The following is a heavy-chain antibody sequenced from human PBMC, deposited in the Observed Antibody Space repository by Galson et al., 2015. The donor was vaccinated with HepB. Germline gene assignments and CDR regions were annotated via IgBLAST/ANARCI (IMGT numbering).Heavy chain of an antibody. J-gene: IGHJ5*02. CDR3: AKDATAAPAPYNYFDP. V-gene: IGHV3-23*01. CDR1: GFTFSTSA. CDR2: VRGITSTT. D-gene: IGHD5-24*01. Sequence: SLRLSCAASGFTFSTSAINWVRQAPGRGLEWVSGVRGITSTTYHADSVKGRFTISRDNSRNTLYLQMHSLTVEDTAVYYCAKDATAAPAPYNYFDPWGQGTLVTVSS.